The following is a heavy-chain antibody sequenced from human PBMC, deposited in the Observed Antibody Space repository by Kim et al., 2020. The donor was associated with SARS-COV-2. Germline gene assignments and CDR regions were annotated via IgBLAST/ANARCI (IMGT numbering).Heavy chain of an antibody. CDR3: AKSPNYYDSSGYYYY. V-gene: IGHV3-23*01. Sequence: DSVKGRFTISRDNSKNTLYLQMNSLRAEDTAVYYCAKSPNYYDSSGYYYYWGQGTLVTVSS. D-gene: IGHD3-22*01. J-gene: IGHJ4*02.